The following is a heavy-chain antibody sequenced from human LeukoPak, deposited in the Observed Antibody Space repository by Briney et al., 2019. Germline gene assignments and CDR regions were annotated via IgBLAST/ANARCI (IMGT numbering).Heavy chain of an antibody. J-gene: IGHJ3*02. CDR1: GYTFTSYD. CDR2: MNPNSGNT. V-gene: IGHV1-8*01. CDR3: ARERNPNDAFDI. Sequence: GASVKVSCKASGYTFTSYDINWVRQATGQGLEWMGWMNPNSGNTGYAQKFQGRVTMTRNTSISTAYMELSRLRSDDTAVYYCARERNPNDAFDIWGQGTMVTVSS. D-gene: IGHD5-24*01.